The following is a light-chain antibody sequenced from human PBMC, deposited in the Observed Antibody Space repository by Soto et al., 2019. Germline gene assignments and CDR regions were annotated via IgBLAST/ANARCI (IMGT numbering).Light chain of an antibody. CDR3: QQYNNWPPWT. Sequence: MTQTPSTLSASVGDRATLSCRASQSISSNLAWYQQKPGQAPRLLIFGASTRANGIPARFSGSGSGTEFTLTISSLQSEDFAVYYCQQYNNWPPWTFGQGTKVDI. CDR1: QSISSN. CDR2: GAS. V-gene: IGKV3-15*01. J-gene: IGKJ1*01.